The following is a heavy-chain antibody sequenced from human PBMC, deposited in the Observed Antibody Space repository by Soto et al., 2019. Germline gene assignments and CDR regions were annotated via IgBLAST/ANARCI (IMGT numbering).Heavy chain of an antibody. CDR1: GFTSSAYD. CDR2: IGAADDP. D-gene: IGHD2-2*01. Sequence: QSGGSLRLSCAASGFTSSAYDMHWVRQATGKGLEWVSAIGAADDPYYLGSVKGRFTISRENARNSFYLQMNNLRAGDTAVYYCARAYSGQLPRRADYYFAMDVWGQGTTVTVSS. J-gene: IGHJ6*02. CDR3: ARAYSGQLPRRADYYFAMDV. V-gene: IGHV3-13*05.